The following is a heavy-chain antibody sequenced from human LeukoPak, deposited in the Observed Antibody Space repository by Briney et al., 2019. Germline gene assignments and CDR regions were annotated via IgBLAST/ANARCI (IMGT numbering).Heavy chain of an antibody. CDR2: INHSGST. CDR1: GGSFSGYY. Sequence: PSETLSLTCAVYGGSFSGYYWSWIRQPPGKGLEWIGEINHSGSTNYNPSLKSRVTMSLDTSKNQFSLKLTSVIAADTAVYYCARGYDFWSGQNWFDPWGQGTLVTVSS. D-gene: IGHD3-3*01. CDR3: ARGYDFWSGQNWFDP. J-gene: IGHJ5*02. V-gene: IGHV4-34*01.